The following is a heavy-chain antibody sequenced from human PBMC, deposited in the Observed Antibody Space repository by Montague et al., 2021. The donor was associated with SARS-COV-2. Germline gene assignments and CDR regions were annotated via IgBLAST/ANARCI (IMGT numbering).Heavy chain of an antibody. CDR1: GFTFSSYR. D-gene: IGHD6-6*01. Sequence: SLRLSCAASGFTFSSYRVNWVRQAPGKGLEWISYISSSTNIIYYADSVEGRFTISRDNARNSLYLQMNSLRVDDTAVYYCAKDLVLRGARPDALDVWGQGTVVTVSS. J-gene: IGHJ3*01. CDR3: AKDLVLRGARPDALDV. V-gene: IGHV3-48*04. CDR2: ISSSTNII.